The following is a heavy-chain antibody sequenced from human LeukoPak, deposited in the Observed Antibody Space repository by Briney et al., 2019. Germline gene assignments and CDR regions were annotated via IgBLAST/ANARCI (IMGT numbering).Heavy chain of an antibody. CDR2: IRYDGSNK. Sequence: GGSLRLSCAASGFTFSSYGMHWVRQAPGKGLEWVAFIRYDGSNKYYADSVKGRFTISRDNSKSTLYLQMNSLRAEDTAVYYCAKDLGSSLRFDYWGQGTLVTVSS. D-gene: IGHD6-6*01. CDR1: GFTFSSYG. V-gene: IGHV3-30*02. J-gene: IGHJ4*02. CDR3: AKDLGSSLRFDY.